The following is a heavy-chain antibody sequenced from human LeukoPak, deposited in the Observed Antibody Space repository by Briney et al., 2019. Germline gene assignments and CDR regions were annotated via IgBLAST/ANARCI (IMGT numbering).Heavy chain of an antibody. Sequence: PGGSLRLSCAASGFTFSSYAMHWVRQAPGKGLEYVSAISSNGGSTYYANSVKGRFTISRDNSKNTLYLQMGSLRAEDMAVYYRARGKRGYSYGLSDYFDYWGQGTLVTVSS. D-gene: IGHD5-18*01. V-gene: IGHV3-64*01. CDR3: ARGKRGYSYGLSDYFDY. J-gene: IGHJ4*02. CDR1: GFTFSSYA. CDR2: ISSNGGST.